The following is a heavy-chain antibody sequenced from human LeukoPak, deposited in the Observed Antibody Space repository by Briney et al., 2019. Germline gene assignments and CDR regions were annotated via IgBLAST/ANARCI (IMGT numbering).Heavy chain of an antibody. CDR1: GFTFTSYS. Sequence: GGSLRLSCAASGFTFTSYSMNWVRQAPGKELEWVSSIRSGSTYLYYADSVKGRFTISRDDAKNSLYLQMNSLRAEDTAVYYCARARSNWYGDCWGQGTLVTVSS. J-gene: IGHJ4*02. V-gene: IGHV3-21*01. D-gene: IGHD6-13*01. CDR2: IRSGSTYL. CDR3: ARARSNWYGDC.